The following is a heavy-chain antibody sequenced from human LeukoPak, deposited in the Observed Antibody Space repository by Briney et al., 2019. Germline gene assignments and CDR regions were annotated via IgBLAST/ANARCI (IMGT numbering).Heavy chain of an antibody. CDR1: GGSISSGGYY. CDR2: IFYSGTT. J-gene: IGHJ4*02. V-gene: IGHV4-31*03. CDR3: ARDYGGNSWAFDY. Sequence: SETLSLTCSVSGGSISSGGYYWSWIRQRPSKGLEWIGYIFYSGTTYYNPSLKSRVTISVDRSKNQFSLKLSSVTAADTAVYYCARDYGGNSWAFDYWGQGTLVTVSS. D-gene: IGHD4-23*01.